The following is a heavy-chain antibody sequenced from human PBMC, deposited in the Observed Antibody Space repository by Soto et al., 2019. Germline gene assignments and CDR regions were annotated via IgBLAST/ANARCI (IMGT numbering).Heavy chain of an antibody. CDR2: IYPGDSDT. Sequence: PGESLKISCKGSGYSFTSYWIGCVRQMPGKGLEWMVIIYPGDSDTRYSPSFQGQVTISADKSISTAYLQWSSLKASDTAMYYCARHGNPGGYYYYGMDVWGQGTTVTVSS. J-gene: IGHJ6*02. V-gene: IGHV5-51*01. CDR1: GYSFTSYW. CDR3: ARHGNPGGYYYYGMDV. D-gene: IGHD3-10*01.